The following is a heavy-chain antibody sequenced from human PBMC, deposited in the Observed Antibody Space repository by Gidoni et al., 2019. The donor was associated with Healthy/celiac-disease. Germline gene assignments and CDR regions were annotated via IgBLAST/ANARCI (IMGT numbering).Heavy chain of an antibody. CDR3: SAMASV. Sequence: EMQLVESGGGLIQPGGCRRLACAAYGFTGSSNYMGWVSQAPGKGLYWVAVIYSCGSTYYAYSVKGRFTICRDNSKNTLYLQMNSLRAEDTAVYYCSAMASVWGQGTLVTVSS. V-gene: IGHV3-53*01. D-gene: IGHD5-18*01. J-gene: IGHJ4*02. CDR1: GFTGSSNY. CDR2: IYSCGST.